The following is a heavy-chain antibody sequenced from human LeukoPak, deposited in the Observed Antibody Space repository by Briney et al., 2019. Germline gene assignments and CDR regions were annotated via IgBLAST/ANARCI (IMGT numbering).Heavy chain of an antibody. V-gene: IGHV1-2*02. CDR3: AKEKSWLRLIEYYFDY. CDR2: INPNSGGT. D-gene: IGHD5-12*01. Sequence: ASVKVSCKASGYTFTGYYMHWVRQAPGQGLEWMGWINPNSGGTNYAQKFQGRVTMTRDTSISTAYMELSSLRAEDTAVYYCAKEKSWLRLIEYYFDYWGQGTLVTVSS. J-gene: IGHJ4*02. CDR1: GYTFTGYY.